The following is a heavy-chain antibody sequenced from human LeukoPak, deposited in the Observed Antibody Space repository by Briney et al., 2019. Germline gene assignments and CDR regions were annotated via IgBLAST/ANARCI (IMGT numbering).Heavy chain of an antibody. J-gene: IGHJ4*02. D-gene: IGHD2-15*01. CDR2: IYYSGST. V-gene: IGHV4-59*01. Sequence: SETLSLTCTVSGGSISSYYWSWIRQPPGKGLEWIGYIYYSGSTNYNPSLKSRVTISVDTSKNQFSLKLSSVTAADAAVYYCARGSVVVAATGSPDFDYWGQGTPVTVSS. CDR3: ARGSVVVAATGSPDFDY. CDR1: GGSISSYY.